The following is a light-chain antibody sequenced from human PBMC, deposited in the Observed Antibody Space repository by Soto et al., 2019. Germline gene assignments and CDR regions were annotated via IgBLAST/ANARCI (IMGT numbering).Light chain of an antibody. J-gene: IGKJ5*01. CDR3: QQRSNWPAN. Sequence: DIVMTQSPDSLAVALGESATVSCRASQTITTYLAWYQQKPGQPPRLLIYGASNRATGTPARFSGSGSGTDFTLTISNLEPEDFAVYYCQQRSNWPANFGQGTRLEIK. CDR2: GAS. V-gene: IGKV3-11*01. CDR1: QTITTY.